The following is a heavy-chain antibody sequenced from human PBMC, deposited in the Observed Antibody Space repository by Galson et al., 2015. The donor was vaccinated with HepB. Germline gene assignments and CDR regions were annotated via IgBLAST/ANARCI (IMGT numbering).Heavy chain of an antibody. D-gene: IGHD3-22*01. J-gene: IGHJ2*01. CDR2: ISSSSSYT. CDR3: ARDRGLTYYYDSSGYYYFPRTDWYFDL. Sequence: GGTFSSYGMHWVRQAPGKGLEWVSYISSSSSYTNYADSVKGRFTISRDNAKNSLYLQMNSLRAEDTAVYYCARDRGLTYYYDSSGYYYFPRTDWYFDLWGRGTLVTISS. CDR1: GGTFSSYG. V-gene: IGHV3-21*05.